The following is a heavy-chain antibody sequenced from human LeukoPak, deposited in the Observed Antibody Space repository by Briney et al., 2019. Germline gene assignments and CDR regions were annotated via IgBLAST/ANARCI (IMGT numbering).Heavy chain of an antibody. J-gene: IGHJ4*02. D-gene: IGHD3-10*01. Sequence: SETLSLTCTVSGGSISSSSYYWGWIRQPPGKGLEWIGSIYYSGSTYYNPSLKSRVTISVDTSKNQFSLKLSSVTAADTAVYYCASSLRGVMDFDYWGRGTWSPSPQ. CDR3: ASSLRGVMDFDY. V-gene: IGHV4-39*01. CDR2: IYYSGST. CDR1: GGSISSSSYY.